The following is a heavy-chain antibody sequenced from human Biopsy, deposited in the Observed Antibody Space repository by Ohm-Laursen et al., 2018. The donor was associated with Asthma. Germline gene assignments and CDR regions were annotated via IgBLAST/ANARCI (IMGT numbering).Heavy chain of an antibody. CDR2: VNTGNGDT. V-gene: IGHV1-3*04. J-gene: IGHJ3*01. CDR3: ARTYYDFLTGQVKDVFGV. CDR1: GYNFISFA. D-gene: IGHD3-9*01. Sequence: VPSVKVSCNASGYNFISFAIHWVRQAPGQRLEWMGWVNTGNGDTKYSQKFQGRVTITRDTSASTAYMELRSLRSEDTATYYCARTYYDFLTGQVKDVFGVWGQGTMVTVSS.